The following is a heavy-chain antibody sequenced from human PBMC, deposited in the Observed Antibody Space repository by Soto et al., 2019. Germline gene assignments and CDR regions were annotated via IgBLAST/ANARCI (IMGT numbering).Heavy chain of an antibody. D-gene: IGHD1-26*01. Sequence: QVQLQQSGPGLVKPSQTLSVTCGISGDSVPSNSAAWNWLRQSPSRGLEWLGRTYYRSKWYNDYAVSVESRITINPDTSKNHFSLQLNFVTPEDTAVYFCARGEQYSGRIFDYWGQGTLVTVSS. CDR2: TYYRSKWYN. V-gene: IGHV6-1*01. CDR3: ARGEQYSGRIFDY. J-gene: IGHJ4*02. CDR1: GDSVPSNSAA.